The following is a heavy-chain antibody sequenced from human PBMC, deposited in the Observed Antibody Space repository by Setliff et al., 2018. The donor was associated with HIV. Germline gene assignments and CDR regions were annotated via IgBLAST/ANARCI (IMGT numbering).Heavy chain of an antibody. V-gene: IGHV4-61*02. CDR2: IYTSGST. CDR3: ARDLDTTNGLVFDY. Sequence: SETLSLTCTVSGASISSGSCYWSWIRQPAGKGLEWIGRIYTSGSTNYNPSLKSRVTISLDTSKNQFSLKLNSVTAADTAVYFCARDLDTTNGLVFDYWGQGTLVTVSS. CDR1: GASISSGSCY. D-gene: IGHD3-3*01. J-gene: IGHJ4*02.